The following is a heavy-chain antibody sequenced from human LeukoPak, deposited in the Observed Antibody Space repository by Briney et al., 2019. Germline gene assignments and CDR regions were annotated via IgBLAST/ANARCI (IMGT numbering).Heavy chain of an antibody. CDR2: ISSSSSYI. V-gene: IGHV3-21*01. Sequence: GGSLRLSCAASGFTFSSYSMNWVCQAPGKGLEWVSSISSSSSYIYYADSVKGRFTISRDNAKNSLYLQMNSLRAEDTAVYYCARVPVVVAASYFDYWGQGTLVTVSS. D-gene: IGHD2-15*01. J-gene: IGHJ4*02. CDR1: GFTFSSYS. CDR3: ARVPVVVAASYFDY.